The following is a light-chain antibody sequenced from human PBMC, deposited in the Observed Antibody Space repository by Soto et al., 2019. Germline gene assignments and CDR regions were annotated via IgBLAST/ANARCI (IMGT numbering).Light chain of an antibody. CDR1: SSDIGSYNF. CDR3: SSYTGSSAINV. Sequence: QSALTQPASVSGSPGQSITISCTGTSSDIGSYNFVSWYQQHPDKAPRLMIYDVSSRPSGVSSRFSGSKSGNTASLTISGLQAEDEADYYCSSYTGSSAINVFGTGTKVTVL. J-gene: IGLJ1*01. CDR2: DVS. V-gene: IGLV2-14*03.